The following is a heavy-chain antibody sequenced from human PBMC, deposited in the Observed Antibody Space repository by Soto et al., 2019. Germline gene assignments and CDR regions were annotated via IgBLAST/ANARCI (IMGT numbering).Heavy chain of an antibody. V-gene: IGHV4-34*01. CDR2: INHSGST. CDR3: ARKSVVVTALDY. J-gene: IGHJ4*02. D-gene: IGHD2-21*02. Sequence: SETLSLTCAVYGGSFSGYYWSWIRQPPGKGLEWIGEINHSGSTNYNPSLKSRVTISVDTSKNQFSLKLSSVTAADTAVYYCARKSVVVTALDYWGQGTLVTVSS. CDR1: GGSFSGYY.